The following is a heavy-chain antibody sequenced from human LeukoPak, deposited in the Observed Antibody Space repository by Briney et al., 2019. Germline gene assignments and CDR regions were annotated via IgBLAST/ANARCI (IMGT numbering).Heavy chain of an antibody. V-gene: IGHV3-66*01. CDR2: ICSGGST. CDR3: ARGSYSSSSLPFDY. J-gene: IGHJ4*02. D-gene: IGHD6-6*01. Sequence: PGGSLRLSCAASGFTVSNNYRSWVRQAPGKGLEWVSVICSGGSTYYADSVKGRFTISRDNSKNTLYLQMNSLRAEDTAVYYCARGSYSSSSLPFDYWGQGTLVTVSS. CDR1: GFTVSNNY.